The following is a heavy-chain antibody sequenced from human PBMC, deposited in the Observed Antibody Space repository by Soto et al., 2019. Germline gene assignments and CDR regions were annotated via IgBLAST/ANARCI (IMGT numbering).Heavy chain of an antibody. J-gene: IGHJ5*02. Sequence: XETLSLTCTVAGCSISSYYWSWIRQPAGKGLEWIGRIYTSGSTNYNPSLKSRVTMSVDTSKNQFSLKLSSVTAADTAVYYCARGPHYDFWSGYYMGTRNNWFDHWGQGTLVTVSS. CDR2: IYTSGST. D-gene: IGHD3-3*01. CDR1: GCSISSYY. CDR3: ARGPHYDFWSGYYMGTRNNWFDH. V-gene: IGHV4-4*07.